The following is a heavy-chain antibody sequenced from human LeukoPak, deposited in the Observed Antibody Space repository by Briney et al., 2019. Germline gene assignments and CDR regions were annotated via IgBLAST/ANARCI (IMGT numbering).Heavy chain of an antibody. Sequence: AGGSLRLSCAASGFTFSSYAMSWVRQAPGKGLEWVSAISGSGGSTYYADSVKGRFTISRDNSKNTLYLHMNSLRAEDTAVYYCAKDGESSGWYRENWFDPWGQGTLVTVSS. CDR1: GFTFSSYA. CDR2: ISGSGGST. J-gene: IGHJ5*02. D-gene: IGHD6-19*01. CDR3: AKDGESSGWYRENWFDP. V-gene: IGHV3-23*01.